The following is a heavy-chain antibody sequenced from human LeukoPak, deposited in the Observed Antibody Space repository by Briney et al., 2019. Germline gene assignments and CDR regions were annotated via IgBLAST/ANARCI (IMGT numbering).Heavy chain of an antibody. CDR2: IYSSGST. Sequence: PSETLSLTCSVSGDSISGYFWSWIRQPPGKGLEWIGYIYSSGSTNYNPSLKSRVTISVDTSKNQFSLKLSSVTAADTAVYYCARNPSPPETTVGTVDYYYYMDVWGKGTTVTVSS. J-gene: IGHJ6*03. CDR1: GDSISGYF. D-gene: IGHD4-11*01. V-gene: IGHV4-4*09. CDR3: ARNPSPPETTVGTVDYYYYMDV.